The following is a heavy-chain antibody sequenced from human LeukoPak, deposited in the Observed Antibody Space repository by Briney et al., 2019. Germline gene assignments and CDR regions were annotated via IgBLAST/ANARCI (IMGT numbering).Heavy chain of an antibody. J-gene: IGHJ4*02. D-gene: IGHD3-22*01. CDR2: IYYSGTT. CDR3: ARAARPDYYDSPFDY. Sequence: SETLSLTCTVSGGSIRSSSSNYYWGWIRQSPGKGLEWIGTIYYSGTTYDNPSLKSRVTISVDTSKNQFSLRLSSVTAADTAVYYRARAARPDYYDSPFDYWGQGTLVTVSS. CDR1: GGSIRSSSSNYY. V-gene: IGHV4-39*01.